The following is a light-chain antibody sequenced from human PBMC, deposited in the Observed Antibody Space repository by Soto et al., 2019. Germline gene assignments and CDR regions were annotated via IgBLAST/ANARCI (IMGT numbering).Light chain of an antibody. J-gene: IGKJ1*01. CDR2: GAS. V-gene: IGKV3-15*01. Sequence: EIVMTQSPATLSVSPGERATLSCRASQSVSSNLAWYQQKPGQAPRLLIYGASTRATGIPARFSGSGSGTEVTLPISSLQSEDFAVYYCQQYNNWPPLTFGQGTKVEV. CDR1: QSVSSN. CDR3: QQYNNWPPLT.